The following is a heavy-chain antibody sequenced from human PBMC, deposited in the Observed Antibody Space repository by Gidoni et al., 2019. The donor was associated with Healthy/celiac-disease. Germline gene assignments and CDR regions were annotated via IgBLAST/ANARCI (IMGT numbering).Heavy chain of an antibody. J-gene: IGHJ1*01. CDR2: INHSGST. Sequence: QVQLQQWGAGLLKPSETLSLTCAVYGGSFSGYYWTWIRQPPGKGLEWIGEINHSGSTNYNPSLKSRVTISVDTSKNQFSLKLSSVTAADTAVYYCASSRRSGWYYSEYFQHWGQGTLVTVSS. CDR1: GGSFSGYY. V-gene: IGHV4-34*01. D-gene: IGHD6-19*01. CDR3: ASSRRSGWYYSEYFQH.